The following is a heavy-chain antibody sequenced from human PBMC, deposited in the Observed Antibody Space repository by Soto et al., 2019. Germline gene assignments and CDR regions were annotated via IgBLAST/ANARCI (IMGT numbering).Heavy chain of an antibody. Sequence: QVQLQESGPGLVKPSETLSLTCTVSGGSISSYYWSWIRQPPGKGLEWIGYIYYSGSTNYNPSLKSRVTISVDTSKNQFSLKLSSVTAADTAVYYCARQASFGGVIAHYWYFDLWGRGTLVTVSS. J-gene: IGHJ2*01. CDR1: GGSISSYY. V-gene: IGHV4-59*08. CDR2: IYYSGST. CDR3: ARQASFGGVIAHYWYFDL. D-gene: IGHD3-16*02.